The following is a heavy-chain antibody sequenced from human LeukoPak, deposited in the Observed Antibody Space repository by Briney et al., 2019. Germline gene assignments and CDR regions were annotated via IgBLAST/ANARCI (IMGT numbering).Heavy chain of an antibody. V-gene: IGHV3-23*01. Sequence: PGGSLRLSCAASGFTFSSYAMSWVRQAPGKGPEWVSAISGSGGSTYYADSVKGRFTISRDNSKNTLYLQMNSLRAEDTAVYYCARTIYGIFIYYMDVWGKGTTVTISS. CDR2: ISGSGGST. CDR3: ARTIYGIFIYYMDV. CDR1: GFTFSSYA. D-gene: IGHD3-9*01. J-gene: IGHJ6*03.